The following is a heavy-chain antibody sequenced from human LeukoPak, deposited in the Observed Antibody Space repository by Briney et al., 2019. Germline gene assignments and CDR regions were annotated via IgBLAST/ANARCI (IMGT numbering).Heavy chain of an antibody. Sequence: GESLKISCKGSGYSFTSYWIGWVRQMPGKGREWMGIIYPGDSDTKYSPSFQGQVTISADKSVTTAYLQWSSLKASDTAMYYCVRPGVGATTFNAFDMWGQGTMVAVSS. CDR3: VRPGVGATTFNAFDM. CDR1: GYSFTSYW. CDR2: IYPGDSDT. D-gene: IGHD1-26*01. J-gene: IGHJ3*02. V-gene: IGHV5-51*01.